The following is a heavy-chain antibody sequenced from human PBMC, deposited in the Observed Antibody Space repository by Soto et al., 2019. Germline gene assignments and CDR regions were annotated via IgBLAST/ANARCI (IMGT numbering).Heavy chain of an antibody. CDR2: IYYSGST. Sequence: SETLSLTCTVSGGSISSGGYYWSWIRQHPGKGLEWIGYIYYSGSTYYNPSLKSRVTISVDTSKNQFSLKLSSVTAADTAVYYCAARPLMVRGVRTPFDPWGQGTLVTVPS. V-gene: IGHV4-31*03. CDR1: GGSISSGGYY. CDR3: AARPLMVRGVRTPFDP. J-gene: IGHJ5*02. D-gene: IGHD3-10*01.